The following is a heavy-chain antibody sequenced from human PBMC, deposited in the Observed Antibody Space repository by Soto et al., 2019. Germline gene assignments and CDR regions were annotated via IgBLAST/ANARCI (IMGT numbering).Heavy chain of an antibody. D-gene: IGHD7-27*01. Sequence: PSETLSLTCTLSGGSISSYYWSWIRQPPGKGLEWIGYIYNSGTTKYNPSLKGRVTISVDTSKRQFSLKLSSVTAADTAVYYCTRPILGTPYGMDVWGQGTTVTVS. V-gene: IGHV4-59*01. J-gene: IGHJ6*02. CDR1: GGSISSYY. CDR3: TRPILGTPYGMDV. CDR2: IYNSGTT.